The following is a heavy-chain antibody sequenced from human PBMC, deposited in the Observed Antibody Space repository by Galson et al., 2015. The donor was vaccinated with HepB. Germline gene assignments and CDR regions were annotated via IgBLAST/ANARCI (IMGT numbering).Heavy chain of an antibody. J-gene: IGHJ4*02. CDR1: GFAFSNSV. D-gene: IGHD3-22*01. CDR2: LSASGDDT. CDR3: AAGYYYGDLGRD. Sequence: CAASGFAFSNSVMSWVRQAPGKGLEWVSTLSASGDDTYYADPVKGRFTISRDNSKNTLNVQMNSLRADDTAVYYCAAGYYYGDLGRDWGQGTLVIVSS. V-gene: IGHV3-23*01.